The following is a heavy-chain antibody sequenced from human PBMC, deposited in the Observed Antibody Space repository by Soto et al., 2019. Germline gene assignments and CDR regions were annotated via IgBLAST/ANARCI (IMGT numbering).Heavy chain of an antibody. J-gene: IGHJ4*02. CDR1: GFSFSSSW. Sequence: EVQLVESGGGLVQPGGSLRLSCAASGFSFSSSWMSWVRQAPGKGLEWVANIKEDGSEKYYVDSVEGRFTISRDNANNSLYLQMNGLRAEDTAVYYCARNNFWGQGTLVTVSS. CDR3: ARNNF. V-gene: IGHV3-7*01. CDR2: IKEDGSEK.